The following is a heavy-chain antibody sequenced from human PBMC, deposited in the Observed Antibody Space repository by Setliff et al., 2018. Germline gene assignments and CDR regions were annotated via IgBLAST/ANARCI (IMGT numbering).Heavy chain of an antibody. D-gene: IGHD3-10*01. CDR2: VNHRGGT. V-gene: IGHV4-4*02. Sequence: ETLSLTCAISGVSVSINNWWSWVRQPPGKGLEWIGEVNHRGGTYYSPSLKRRVTISVDKSKNQLSLKLTSVTAADTAVYYCARGESIGSGTVNLDRWGQGKLVTVSS. CDR3: ARGESIGSGTVNLDR. CDR1: GVSVSINNW. J-gene: IGHJ5*02.